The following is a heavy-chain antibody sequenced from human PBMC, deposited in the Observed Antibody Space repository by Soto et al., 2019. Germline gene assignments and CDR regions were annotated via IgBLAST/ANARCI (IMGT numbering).Heavy chain of an antibody. CDR2: INHSGST. D-gene: IGHD2-15*01. CDR3: ARRLIVVVAADYFDY. CDR1: GGSFSGYY. J-gene: IGHJ4*02. Sequence: PSETLSLTCGVYGGSFSGYYWSWIRQPPGKGLEWIGEINHSGSTNYNPSLKSRVTISVDTSKNQFSLKLSSVTAADTAVYYCARRLIVVVAADYFDYWGQGTLVTVSS. V-gene: IGHV4-34*01.